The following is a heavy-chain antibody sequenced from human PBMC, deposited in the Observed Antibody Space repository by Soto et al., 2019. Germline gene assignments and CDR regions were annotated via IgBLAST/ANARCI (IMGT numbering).Heavy chain of an antibody. CDR1: GYTFTSYA. V-gene: IGHV1-3*01. Sequence: ASVKVSCKASGYTFTSYAMHWVRQAPGQRLEWMGWINAGNGNTKYSQKFQGRVTITRDTSASTAYMELSSLRSEDTAVYYCARASRYYYDSSGYYFRYWGKGTLVTVSS. CDR3: ARASRYYYDSSGYYFRY. CDR2: INAGNGNT. D-gene: IGHD3-22*01. J-gene: IGHJ1*01.